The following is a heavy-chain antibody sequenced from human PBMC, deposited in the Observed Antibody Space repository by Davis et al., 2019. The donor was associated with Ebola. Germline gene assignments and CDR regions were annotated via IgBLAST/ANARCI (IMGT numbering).Heavy chain of an antibody. CDR1: GFPFSSYG. CDR2: LWYDGSNK. Sequence: PRGSLRLSCPASGFPFSSYGMHCVRQAPGKGLEWVAVLWYDGSNKYYADSVKGRFTISRDNSKNTLYLQMNSLRAEDTAVYYCARDLNPLPKSYYYGSGDQNWGQGTLVTVSS. V-gene: IGHV3-33*01. D-gene: IGHD3-10*01. J-gene: IGHJ4*02. CDR3: ARDLNPLPKSYYYGSGDQN.